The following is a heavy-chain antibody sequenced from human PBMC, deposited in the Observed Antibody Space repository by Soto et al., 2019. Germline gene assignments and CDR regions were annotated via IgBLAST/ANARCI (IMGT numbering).Heavy chain of an antibody. J-gene: IGHJ6*02. D-gene: IGHD4-4*01. CDR3: AGGTVTNYYYYYGMDV. CDR1: GYSFAGYW. V-gene: IGHV5-10-1*01. Sequence: GESLKISCKGSGYSFAGYWITWVRQMPGKGLEWMGRIDPSDSQTYYSPSFQGHVTISADKSISTAYLQWSSLKASDTAMYYCAGGTVTNYYYYYGMDVWGQGTTVTVSS. CDR2: IDPSDSQT.